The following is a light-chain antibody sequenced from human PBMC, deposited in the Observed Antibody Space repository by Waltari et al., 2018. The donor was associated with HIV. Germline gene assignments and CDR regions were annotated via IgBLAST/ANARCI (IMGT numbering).Light chain of an antibody. CDR3: SPYAGSYNLV. Sequence: QSALTQPPSASGSPGQSVTISCTGSSSDIGGYDLVSWFQQHPGKAPKLVIYEVYTRPSGVPDRFSGSKSGNTASLTVSGLQAEDDAYYHCSPYAGSYNLVFGGGTKLTVL. CDR1: SSDIGGYDL. J-gene: IGLJ3*02. CDR2: EVY. V-gene: IGLV2-8*01.